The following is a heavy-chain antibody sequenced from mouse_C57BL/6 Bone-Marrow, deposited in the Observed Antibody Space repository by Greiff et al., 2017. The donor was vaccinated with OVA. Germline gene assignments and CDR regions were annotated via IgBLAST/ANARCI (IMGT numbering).Heavy chain of an antibody. CDR2: IYPRSGNT. CDR1: GYTFTSYG. V-gene: IGHV1-81*01. Sequence: VQGVESGAELARPGASVKLSCKASGYTFTSYGISWVKQRTGQGLEWIGEIYPRSGNTYYNEKFKGKATLTADKSSSTAYMELRSLTSEDSAVYFCARRKINWDAMDYWGQGTSVTVSS. CDR3: ARRKINWDAMDY. J-gene: IGHJ4*01. D-gene: IGHD4-1*01.